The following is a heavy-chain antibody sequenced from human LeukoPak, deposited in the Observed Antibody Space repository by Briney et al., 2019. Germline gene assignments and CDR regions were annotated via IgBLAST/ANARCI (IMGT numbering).Heavy chain of an antibody. J-gene: IGHJ4*02. V-gene: IGHV4-34*01. Sequence: SETLSLTCAVYGGSFSGYYWSWIRQPPGKGLEWIGEINHSGSTNYNPPLKSRVTISVDTSKNQFSLKLSSVTAADTAVYYCAREGGDGYKEVPDYWGQGTLVTVSS. D-gene: IGHD5-24*01. CDR3: AREGGDGYKEVPDY. CDR2: INHSGST. CDR1: GGSFSGYY.